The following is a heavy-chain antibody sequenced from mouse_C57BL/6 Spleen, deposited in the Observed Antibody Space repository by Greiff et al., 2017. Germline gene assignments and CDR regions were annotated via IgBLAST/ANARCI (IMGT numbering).Heavy chain of an antibody. V-gene: IGHV5-9*01. Sequence: EVMLVESGGGLVKPGGSLKLSCAASGFTFSSYTMSWVRQTPEKRLEWVATISGGGGNTYYPDSVKGRFTISRDNAKNTLYLQMSSLRSEDTALYYCARQKGWYYGSSYDWYVDVWGTGTTVTVSS. CDR2: ISGGGGNT. CDR1: GFTFSSYT. J-gene: IGHJ1*03. CDR3: ARQKGWYYGSSYDWYVDV. D-gene: IGHD1-1*01.